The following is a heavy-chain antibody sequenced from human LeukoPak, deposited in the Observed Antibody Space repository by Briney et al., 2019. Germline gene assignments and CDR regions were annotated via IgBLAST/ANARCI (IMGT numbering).Heavy chain of an antibody. V-gene: IGHV4-59*08. D-gene: IGHD2-15*01. J-gene: IGHJ3*02. CDR1: GGSISTYY. Sequence: SETLSLTCSVSGGSISTYYWSWIRQPPGKGLEWLGYIYYSGSSNYNPSLKSRVTISVETSKNQFSLKLRSVTAADTAVYYCARMVIRAYCSGGNCYEHAFDIWGQGTMVTVSS. CDR2: IYYSGSS. CDR3: ARMVIRAYCSGGNCYEHAFDI.